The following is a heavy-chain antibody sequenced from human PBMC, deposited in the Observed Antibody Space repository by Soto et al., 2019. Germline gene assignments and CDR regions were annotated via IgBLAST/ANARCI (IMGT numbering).Heavy chain of an antibody. CDR3: ARDRVLYCSSTSCYANYYYMAV. Sequence: GKGLVWVSRINSDGSSTSYADSVKGRFTISRDNAKNTLYLQMNSLRAEDTAVYYCARDRVLYCSSTSCYANYYYMAVWGKGTTVTVSS. V-gene: IGHV3-74*01. CDR2: INSDGSST. D-gene: IGHD2-2*01. J-gene: IGHJ6*03.